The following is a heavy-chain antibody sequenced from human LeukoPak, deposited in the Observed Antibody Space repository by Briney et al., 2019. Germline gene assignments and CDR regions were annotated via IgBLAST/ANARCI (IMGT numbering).Heavy chain of an antibody. CDR2: ITGSDGSS. V-gene: IGHV3-23*01. Sequence: GTSLRLSCVASGFTFTNYAMSWARQAPGKGLEWVSAITGSDGSSYYADSVKGRFTISRDNSKNTLYLQVNSLSDEDTAVYYCAKWGDYDILTGYYVPDYWGQGTLVTVSS. CDR3: AKWGDYDILTGYYVPDY. D-gene: IGHD3-9*01. J-gene: IGHJ4*02. CDR1: GFTFTNYA.